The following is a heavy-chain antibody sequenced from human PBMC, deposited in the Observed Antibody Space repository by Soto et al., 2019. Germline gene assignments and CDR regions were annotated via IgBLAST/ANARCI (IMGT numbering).Heavy chain of an antibody. CDR2: INPNSGGT. Sequence: ASVKVSCKASGYTFTGYYMHWVRQAPGQGLEWMGWINPNSGGTNYAQKFQGWVTMTRDTSISIAYMELSRLRSDDTAVYYCARAVPAARIYYYYYGMDVWGQGTTVTVSS. J-gene: IGHJ6*02. D-gene: IGHD2-2*01. CDR1: GYTFTGYY. V-gene: IGHV1-2*04. CDR3: ARAVPAARIYYYYYGMDV.